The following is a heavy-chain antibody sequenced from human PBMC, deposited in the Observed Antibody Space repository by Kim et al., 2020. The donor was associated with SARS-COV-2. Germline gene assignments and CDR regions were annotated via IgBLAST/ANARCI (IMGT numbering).Heavy chain of an antibody. CDR3: ARDRGSGSYSRSKGNYYYYGMDV. Sequence: SVKVSCKASGGTFSSYAISWVRQAPGQGLEWMGGIIPIFGTANYAQKFQGRVTITADESTSTAYMELSSLRSEDTAVYYCARDRGSGSYSRSKGNYYYYGMDVWGQGTTVTVSS. D-gene: IGHD1-26*01. J-gene: IGHJ6*02. V-gene: IGHV1-69*13. CDR2: IIPIFGTA. CDR1: GGTFSSYA.